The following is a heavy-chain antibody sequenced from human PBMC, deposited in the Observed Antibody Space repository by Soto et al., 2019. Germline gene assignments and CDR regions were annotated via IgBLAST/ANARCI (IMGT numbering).Heavy chain of an antibody. D-gene: IGHD3-22*01. CDR2: IRGSDGST. V-gene: IGHV3-23*01. J-gene: IGHJ4*02. Sequence: LRLSCAASGFTFSSYGITWVRQAPGKGLEWVSSIRGSDGSTHYADSVKGRFTISRDDSKNTVHLQMNGLRAEDTAVYYCAKLVPTAPDPRGYFDFWGQGTLVTVSS. CDR1: GFTFSSYG. CDR3: AKLVPTAPDPRGYFDF.